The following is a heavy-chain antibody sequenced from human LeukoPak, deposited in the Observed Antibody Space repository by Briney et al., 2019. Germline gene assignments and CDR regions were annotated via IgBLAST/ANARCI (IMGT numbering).Heavy chain of an antibody. CDR3: ARLGSVGYYNYQYMDI. CDR2: INDIGNT. Sequence: SETLSLTCAVYGGSFSGYYWSWIRQPPGKGLAWIGEINDIGNTNYDPSLRSRVTISVDTSKNQFSLSLTSATAADTAVYFCARLGSVGYYNYQYMDIWGNGTTVTVSS. V-gene: IGHV4-34*01. CDR1: GGSFSGYY. J-gene: IGHJ6*03. D-gene: IGHD3-10*01.